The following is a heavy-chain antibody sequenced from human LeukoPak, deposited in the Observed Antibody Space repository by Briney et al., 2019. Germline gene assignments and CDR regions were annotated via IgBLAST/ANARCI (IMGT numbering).Heavy chain of an antibody. CDR2: ISYDGSNK. CDR1: EFNFNTYA. D-gene: IGHD3-22*01. V-gene: IGHV3-30-3*01. CDR3: ARDRGGSGYYYVDY. Sequence: GGSLRLSCVASEFNFNTYALHWVRQAPGKGLEWVTAISYDGSNKYYADSVKGRFSISRDNSKNTLYLQMNSLRGDDTALYYCARDRGGSGYYYVDYWGQGTLVTVSS. J-gene: IGHJ4*02.